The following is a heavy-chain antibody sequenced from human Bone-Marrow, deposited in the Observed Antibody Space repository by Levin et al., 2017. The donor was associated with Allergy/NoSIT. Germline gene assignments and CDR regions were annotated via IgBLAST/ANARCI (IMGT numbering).Heavy chain of an antibody. Sequence: LSLTCAASGFIFSNAWMNWVRQAPGKGLEWVGRIRSKIDGGTTDYAAPVKGRFTISRDDSKNTLYLQMNSLKTEDAAIYYCTTSTYWGQGTLVTVSS. CDR2: IRSKIDGGTT. V-gene: IGHV3-15*01. J-gene: IGHJ4*02. CDR3: TTSTY. D-gene: IGHD5/OR15-5a*01. CDR1: GFIFSNAW.